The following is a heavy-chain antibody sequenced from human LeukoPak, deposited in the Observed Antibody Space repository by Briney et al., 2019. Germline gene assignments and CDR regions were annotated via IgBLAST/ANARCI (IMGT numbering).Heavy chain of an antibody. Sequence: SETLSLTCTVSGGSISSYYWSWIRQPPGKGLEWFGYIYYSGTTNHHPSLKRRVTISVDASKNHFSLKLSSVTAGDTAVYYCARGVYIAAAQYAYWGEGTRVSVSS. CDR2: IYYSGTT. CDR1: GGSISSYY. V-gene: IGHV4-59*01. D-gene: IGHD6-13*01. CDR3: ARGVYIAAAQYAY. J-gene: IGHJ4*02.